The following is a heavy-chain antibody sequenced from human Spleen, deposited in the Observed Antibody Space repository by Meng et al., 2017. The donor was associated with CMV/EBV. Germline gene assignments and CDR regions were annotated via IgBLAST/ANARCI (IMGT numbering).Heavy chain of an antibody. CDR3: AKGAPYGDYGGGFDY. Sequence: GESLKISCAAPGFTFSGYWMHWVRQAPGKGLVWVSRINGDGSITTYADSVKGRFTISRDNAKNTLYLQMNSLRAEDTAVYYCAKGAPYGDYGGGFDYWGQGTLVTVSS. D-gene: IGHD4-17*01. CDR1: GFTFSGYW. J-gene: IGHJ4*02. V-gene: IGHV3-74*01. CDR2: INGDGSIT.